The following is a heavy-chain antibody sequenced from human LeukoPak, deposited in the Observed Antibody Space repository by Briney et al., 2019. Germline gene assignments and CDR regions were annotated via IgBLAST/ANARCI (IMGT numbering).Heavy chain of an antibody. CDR3: ARYYYDSNFDY. Sequence: SETLSLTFAVYGGSFSGYYWSWIRQPPGKGLEWIGSIYYSGSTYYNPSLKSRVTISVDTSKNQFSLKLSSVTAADTAVYYCARYYYDSNFDYWGQGTLVTVSS. V-gene: IGHV4-34*01. D-gene: IGHD3-22*01. CDR2: IYYSGST. J-gene: IGHJ4*02. CDR1: GGSFSGYY.